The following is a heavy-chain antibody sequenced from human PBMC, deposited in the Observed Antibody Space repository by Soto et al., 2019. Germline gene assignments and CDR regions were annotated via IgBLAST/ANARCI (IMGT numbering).Heavy chain of an antibody. D-gene: IGHD3-9*01. CDR3: ARVGMGSFDWLLFEPTFAY. J-gene: IGHJ4*02. CDR2: INAGNGNT. CDR1: GYTFTSYA. Sequence: ASVKVSCKASGYTFTSYAMHWVRQAPGQRLEWMGWINAGNGNTKYSQKFQGRVTITRDTSASTAYMELSSLRSEDTAVYYCARVGMGSFDWLLFEPTFAYWGQGTLVTVSS. V-gene: IGHV1-3*01.